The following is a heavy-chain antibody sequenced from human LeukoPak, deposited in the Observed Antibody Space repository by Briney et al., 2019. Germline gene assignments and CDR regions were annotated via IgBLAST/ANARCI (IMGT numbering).Heavy chain of an antibody. Sequence: PSQTLSLTCAVSSGSISSGGYSWSWIRQPPGKGLEWIGYIYYSGSTYYNPSLKSRVTISVDTSKNQFSLKLSSVTAADTAVYYCARQRSYREGFDPWGQGTPVTVSS. CDR2: IYYSGST. CDR1: SGSISSGGYS. CDR3: ARQRSYREGFDP. J-gene: IGHJ5*02. V-gene: IGHV4-30-4*07. D-gene: IGHD3-16*02.